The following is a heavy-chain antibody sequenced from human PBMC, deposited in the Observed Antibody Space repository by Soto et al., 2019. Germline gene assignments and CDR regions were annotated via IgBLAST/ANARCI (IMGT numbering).Heavy chain of an antibody. J-gene: IGHJ6*02. D-gene: IGHD3-3*01. CDR1: GGTFSSYA. V-gene: IGHV1-69*13. Sequence: SVKVSCKASGGTFSSYAISWVRQAPGQGLEWMGGIIPIFGTANYAQKFQGRVTITADESTSTAYMELSSLRSEDTAVYYCARVFGVVPLYYYGMDVWGQGTTVTVSS. CDR3: ARVFGVVPLYYYGMDV. CDR2: IIPIFGTA.